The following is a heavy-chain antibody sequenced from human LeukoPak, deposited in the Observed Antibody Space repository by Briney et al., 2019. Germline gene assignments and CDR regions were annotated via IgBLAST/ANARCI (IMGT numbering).Heavy chain of an antibody. CDR2: IKQDGSEK. J-gene: IGHJ4*02. CDR1: GFTFSSYW. CDR3: ARDQGLRYFDWLPTTFDY. D-gene: IGHD3-9*01. V-gene: IGHV3-7*01. Sequence: GGSLRLSCAASGFTFSSYWMSWVRQAPGKGLEWVANIKQDGSEKYYVDSVKGRFTISRDNAKNSLYLQMNSLRAEDTAVYYCARDQGLRYFDWLPTTFDYWGQGTLVTVSS.